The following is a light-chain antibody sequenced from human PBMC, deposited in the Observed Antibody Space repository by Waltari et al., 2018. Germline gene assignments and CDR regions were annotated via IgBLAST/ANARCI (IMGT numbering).Light chain of an antibody. CDR2: RDT. V-gene: IGLV3-21*02. CDR3: QVWDVNIYDFV. J-gene: IGLJ1*01. CDR1: NIGRKS. Sequence: SYVLTQPPSMSVAPGQTATIVCGGENIGRKSVQWYQQKPGQAPVLVVYRDTDRPSGIAERFSGSNSGNTATLSIGRVEAGDEATYYCQVWDVNIYDFVFGTGTTVTVL.